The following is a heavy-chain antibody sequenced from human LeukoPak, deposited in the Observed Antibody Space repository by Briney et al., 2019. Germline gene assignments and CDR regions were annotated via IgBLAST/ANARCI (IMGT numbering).Heavy chain of an antibody. V-gene: IGHV3-64*01. CDR1: GFTFSSYA. CDR3: ARAGASGYDVDAFDI. CDR2: ISSNGGST. D-gene: IGHD5-12*01. J-gene: IGHJ3*02. Sequence: GGSLRLSCAASGFTFSSYAMHWVRQAPGKGLEYVSAISSNGGSTYYANSVKGRFTISRDNSKNTLYLQMGSLRAEDMAVYYCARAGASGYDVDAFDIWGQGTMVTVSS.